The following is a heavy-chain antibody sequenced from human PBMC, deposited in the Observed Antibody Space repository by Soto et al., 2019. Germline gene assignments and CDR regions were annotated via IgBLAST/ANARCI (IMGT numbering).Heavy chain of an antibody. CDR3: AKSSSGVTIFGVVITPDRIGGYYYYMDV. D-gene: IGHD3-3*01. Sequence: GGSLRLSCAASGFTFSSYAMSWVRQAPGKGLEWVSAISGSGGSTYYADSVKGRFTISRDNSKNTLYLQMNSLRAEDTAVYYCAKSSSGVTIFGVVITPDRIGGYYYYMDVWRKGTTVAVSS. J-gene: IGHJ6*03. CDR1: GFTFSSYA. V-gene: IGHV3-23*01. CDR2: ISGSGGST.